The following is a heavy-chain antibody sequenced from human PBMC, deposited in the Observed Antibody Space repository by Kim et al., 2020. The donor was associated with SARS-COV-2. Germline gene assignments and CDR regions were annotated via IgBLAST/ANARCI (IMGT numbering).Heavy chain of an antibody. CDR2: IKQDGSEK. CDR1: GFTFSSYW. CDR3: ARYSGDIVVVPAAGGFDY. Sequence: GGSLRLSCAASGFTFSSYWMSWVRQAPGKGLEWVANIKQDGSEKYYVYSVKGRFTISRDNAKNSLYLQMNSLRAEDTAVYYCARYSGDIVVVPAAGGFDYWGQGTLVTVSS. D-gene: IGHD2-2*01. V-gene: IGHV3-7*01. J-gene: IGHJ4*02.